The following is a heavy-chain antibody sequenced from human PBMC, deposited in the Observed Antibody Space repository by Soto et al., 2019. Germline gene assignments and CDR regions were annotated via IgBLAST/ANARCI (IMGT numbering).Heavy chain of an antibody. CDR3: AHRRARNDIAAFDY. V-gene: IGHV2-5*02. D-gene: IGHD6-25*01. J-gene: IGHJ4*02. CDR1: GFSLSSNGVG. CDR2: IYWDDDK. Sequence: ITLKESGPTLVKPTQTLTLTCTVSGFSLSSNGVGVGWIRQPPGKALEWLAIIYWDDDKRYSPSLKTRLTITKDTSKNQVVLTVTDIDPVDTATYYCAHRRARNDIAAFDYWGQGTLVTVSS.